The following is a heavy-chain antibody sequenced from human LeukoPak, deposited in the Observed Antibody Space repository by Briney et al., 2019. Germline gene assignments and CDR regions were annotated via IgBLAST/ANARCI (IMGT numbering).Heavy chain of an antibody. Sequence: PGGSLRLSCAASGFTFSSYSMNWVRQAPGKGLEWVSSISSSSSYIYYADSVKGRFTISRDNAKNSLYLQMNSLRAEDTAVYYCARYHYDSSGCYFPPRGYYYYGMDVWGQGTTVTVSS. CDR3: ARYHYDSSGCYFPPRGYYYYGMDV. J-gene: IGHJ6*02. CDR1: GFTFSSYS. CDR2: ISSSSSYI. D-gene: IGHD3-22*01. V-gene: IGHV3-21*01.